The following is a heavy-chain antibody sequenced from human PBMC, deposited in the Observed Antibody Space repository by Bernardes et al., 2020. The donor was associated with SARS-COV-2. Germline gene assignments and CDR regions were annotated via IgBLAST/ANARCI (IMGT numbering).Heavy chain of an antibody. V-gene: IGHV1-18*04. CDR1: GYTFTSYG. CDR2: ISAYNGNT. Sequence: ASVKVSCKASGYTFTSYGISWVRQDPGQGLEWMGWISAYNGNTNYAQTLQGRVTMTTDTSTSTAYMELRSLRSDDTAVYYCARSRYCSGGSCYFRDANFDYWGQGTLVTVSS. D-gene: IGHD2-15*01. J-gene: IGHJ4*02. CDR3: ARSRYCSGGSCYFRDANFDY.